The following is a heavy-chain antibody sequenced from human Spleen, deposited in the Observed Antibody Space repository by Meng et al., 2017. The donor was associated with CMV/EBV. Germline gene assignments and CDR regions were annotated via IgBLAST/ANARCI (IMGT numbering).Heavy chain of an antibody. D-gene: IGHD2/OR15-2a*01. CDR2: ISGRGDDT. CDR3: ARLTPTYSSATFDY. J-gene: IGHJ4*02. V-gene: IGHV3-23*01. Sequence: LELGGNLVALGGSLASCWVASGFSFSNYAMPWVRQAPGRGLEWVSTISGRGDDTYYADSGKGRFTISRDNSKNTLYLQMNSLRAEDTAIYYCARLTPTYSSATFDYWGPGTLVTVSS. CDR1: GFSFSNYA.